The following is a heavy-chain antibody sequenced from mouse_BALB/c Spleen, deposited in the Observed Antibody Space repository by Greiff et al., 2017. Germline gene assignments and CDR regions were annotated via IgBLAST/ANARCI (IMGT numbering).Heavy chain of an antibody. V-gene: IGHV5-6-5*01. Sequence: EVKVVESGGGLVKPGGSLKISCAASGFTFSSYAMSWVRQTPEKRLEWVASISSGGSTYYPDSVKGRFTISRDNARNILYLKMSSLRSEDTAMYYCARDLYYDYPFDYGGQGTTLTVSS. CDR1: GFTFSSYA. CDR2: ISSGGST. J-gene: IGHJ2*01. D-gene: IGHD2-4*01. CDR3: ARDLYYDYPFDY.